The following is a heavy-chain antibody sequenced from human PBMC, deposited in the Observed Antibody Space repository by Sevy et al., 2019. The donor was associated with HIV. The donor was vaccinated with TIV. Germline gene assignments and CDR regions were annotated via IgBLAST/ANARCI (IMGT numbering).Heavy chain of an antibody. Sequence: GGSLRLSCAASGFTVSSNYMSWVRQAPGKGLEWVSVIYSGGSTYYADSVKGRFPISRDNSKNTLYLQMNSLRAEDTAVYYCAGDMGGWDYGDYYYYYGMDVWGQGTTVTVSS. CDR1: GFTVSSNY. J-gene: IGHJ6*02. D-gene: IGHD4-17*01. CDR3: AGDMGGWDYGDYYYYYGMDV. V-gene: IGHV3-53*01. CDR2: IYSGGST.